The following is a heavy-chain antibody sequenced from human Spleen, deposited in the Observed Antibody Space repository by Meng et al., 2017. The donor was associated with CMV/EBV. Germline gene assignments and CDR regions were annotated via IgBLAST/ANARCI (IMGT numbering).Heavy chain of an antibody. CDR1: GGSISSSSYY. CDR3: ARPYYYDSSGYYYGGYYFDY. J-gene: IGHJ4*02. V-gene: IGHV4-39*01. CDR2: IYYSGST. D-gene: IGHD3-22*01. Sequence: SETLSLTCTVSGGSISSSSYYWGWIRQPPGKGLEWIGSIYYSGSTYYNPSLKSRVTISVDTSKNQFSLKLSSVTAADTAVYYCARPYYYDSSGYYYGGYYFDYWGQGTLVTVSS.